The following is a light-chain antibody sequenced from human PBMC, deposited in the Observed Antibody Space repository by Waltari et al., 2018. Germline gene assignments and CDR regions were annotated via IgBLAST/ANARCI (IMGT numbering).Light chain of an antibody. CDR1: QSIGSSY. J-gene: IGKJ2*03. CDR2: GAS. V-gene: IGKV3-20*01. Sequence: EIVLTQSPGTLSLSPGERAHLSCRASQSIGSSYLAWYQQKPGQAPRLVIYGASNRFTGIPDRFSGSGSGTDFTLTISRLEPEDFAVYYCQQYSFPVYSFGQGTKLEIK. CDR3: QQYSFPVYS.